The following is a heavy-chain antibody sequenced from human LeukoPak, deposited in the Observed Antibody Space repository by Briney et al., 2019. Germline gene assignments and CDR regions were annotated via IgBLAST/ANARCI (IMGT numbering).Heavy chain of an antibody. CDR3: ARDRHGVATIGDFDY. Sequence: GGSLRLSCAASGFTFSSYSMNWVRQAPGKGLEWVSSISSSSSYIYYADSVKGRFTISRDNAKNSLYLQMNSLRAEDTAVYYCARDRHGVATIGDFDYWGQGTLVTVSS. CDR2: ISSSSSYI. D-gene: IGHD5-12*01. V-gene: IGHV3-21*01. J-gene: IGHJ4*02. CDR1: GFTFSSYS.